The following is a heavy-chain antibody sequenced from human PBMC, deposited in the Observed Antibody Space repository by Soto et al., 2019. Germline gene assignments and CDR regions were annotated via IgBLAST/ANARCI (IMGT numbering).Heavy chain of an antibody. CDR2: ISYDGSNK. CDR1: GFTFSSYG. Sequence: QVQLVESGGGVVQPGRSLRLSCAASGFTFSSYGMHWVRQAPGKGLEWVAVISYDGSNKYYADSVKGRFTISRDNSKNTLYLQMNGLRAEDTAVYYCAKIRGKYSSSWYPDYWGQGTLVTVSS. CDR3: AKIRGKYSSSWYPDY. D-gene: IGHD6-13*01. J-gene: IGHJ4*02. V-gene: IGHV3-30*18.